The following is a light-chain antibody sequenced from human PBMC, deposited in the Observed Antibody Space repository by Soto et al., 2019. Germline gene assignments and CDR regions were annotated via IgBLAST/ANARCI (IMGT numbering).Light chain of an antibody. CDR2: KAS. CDR1: QSISSW. J-gene: IGKJ1*01. CDR3: QQYNSYSWT. Sequence: NQMSQSPAIVSASVGDRVTIPCRASQSISSWLAWYQQKPGKAPNLLIHKASHLESGVPSRFSGSGSGTEFTLTISSLQPDDFATYYCQQYNSYSWTFGQGTMVDI. V-gene: IGKV1-5*03.